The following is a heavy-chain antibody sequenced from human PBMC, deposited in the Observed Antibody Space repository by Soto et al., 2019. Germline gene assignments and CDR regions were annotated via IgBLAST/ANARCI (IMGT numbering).Heavy chain of an antibody. J-gene: IGHJ4*02. CDR2: IIPIFGTA. CDR3: ASYYYDSSGYYYILGY. D-gene: IGHD3-22*01. Sequence: SVKVSCKASGGTFSSYAISWVRQAPGQGLEWMGGIIPIFGTANYAQKFQGRVTITADESTSTAYMELSSLRSEDTAVYYCASYYYDSSGYYYILGYWGQGTLVTVSS. V-gene: IGHV1-69*13. CDR1: GGTFSSYA.